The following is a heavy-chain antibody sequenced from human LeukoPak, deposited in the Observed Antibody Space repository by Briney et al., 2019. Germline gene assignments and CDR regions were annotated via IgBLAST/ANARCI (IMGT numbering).Heavy chain of an antibody. CDR2: IYPGDSDI. V-gene: IGHV5-51*01. CDR1: GYTFTNYW. J-gene: IGHJ6*02. D-gene: IGHD6-19*01. Sequence: GESLKISCKGSGYTFTNYWIGWVRQMPGKGLEWMGIIYPGDSDIRYSPSFQGQVTISADKSITTAYLQWSSLEASDTAMYYCARLEGNSRGNYYGLDVWGQGTTVTVSS. CDR3: ARLEGNSRGNYYGLDV.